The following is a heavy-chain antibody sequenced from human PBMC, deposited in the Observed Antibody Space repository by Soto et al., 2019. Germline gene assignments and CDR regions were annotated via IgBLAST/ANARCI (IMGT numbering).Heavy chain of an antibody. D-gene: IGHD2-2*01. CDR3: ARVVVPAAMSLQYYYYGMDV. Sequence: GASVKVSCKASGYTFTSYGISWVRQAPGQGLEWMGWISAYNGNTNYAQKIQGRVTMTTDTSTSTAYMELRSLRSDDTAVYYCARVVVPAAMSLQYYYYGMDVWGQGTTVTVSS. CDR1: GYTFTSYG. J-gene: IGHJ6*02. V-gene: IGHV1-18*01. CDR2: ISAYNGNT.